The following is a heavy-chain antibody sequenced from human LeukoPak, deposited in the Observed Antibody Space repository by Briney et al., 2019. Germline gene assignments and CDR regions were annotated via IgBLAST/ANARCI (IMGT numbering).Heavy chain of an antibody. Sequence: GGSLRLSCAASGFTFSTYWMSWVRQAPRKGLECVANIKPDGSEKYYVDSVKGRFTISRDNAKNSLYLQMNSLRAEDTAVYYCISGSYFDNWGQGTLVTVSS. J-gene: IGHJ4*02. D-gene: IGHD2-15*01. CDR1: GFTFSTYW. V-gene: IGHV3-7*05. CDR3: ISGSYFDN. CDR2: IKPDGSEK.